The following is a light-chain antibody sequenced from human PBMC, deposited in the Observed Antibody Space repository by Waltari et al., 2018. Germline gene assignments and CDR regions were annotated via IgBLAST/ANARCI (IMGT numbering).Light chain of an antibody. CDR3: GTWDSSLSAVV. Sequence: QSVLTQPPSVSAAPGQRVTISCSGSSSNIGANSVSWYQQLPGTAPKLLIYDNNKRPSGIPDRFSGSKSGTSATLGITGLQTGDEADYYCGTWDSSLSAVVFGGGTKLTVL. J-gene: IGLJ3*02. V-gene: IGLV1-51*01. CDR1: SSNIGANS. CDR2: DNN.